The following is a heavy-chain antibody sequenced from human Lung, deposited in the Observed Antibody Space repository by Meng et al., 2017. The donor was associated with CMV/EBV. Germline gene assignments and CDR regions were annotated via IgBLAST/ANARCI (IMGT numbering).Heavy chain of an antibody. CDR2: IYWNDDK. V-gene: IGHV2-5*01. CDR3: AHIVGYCSGNTCPGPWFDP. Sequence: TIGVGVGWIRQPPGKAPECLGIIYWNDDKRYSPALKNRLTITKDTSRNQVVLTMTNMDPVDTATYYCAHIVGYCSGNTCPGPWFDPRGQGTLVTVSS. CDR1: TIGVG. J-gene: IGHJ5*02. D-gene: IGHD2-15*01.